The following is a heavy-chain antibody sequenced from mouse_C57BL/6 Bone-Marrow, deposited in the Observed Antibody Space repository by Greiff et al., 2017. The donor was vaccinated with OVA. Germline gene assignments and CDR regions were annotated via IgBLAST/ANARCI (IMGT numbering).Heavy chain of an antibody. Sequence: QVQLQQSGAELVRPGSSVKLSCKASGYTFTSYWMHWVKQRPIQGLEWIGNIDPSDSETHYNQKFKDKATLTVDKSSSTAYMQLSSLTSEDSAVYYCARGGYDYLGDYWGQGSTLTVSS. V-gene: IGHV1-52*01. CDR3: ARGGYDYLGDY. J-gene: IGHJ2*01. CDR1: GYTFTSYW. D-gene: IGHD2-4*01. CDR2: IDPSDSET.